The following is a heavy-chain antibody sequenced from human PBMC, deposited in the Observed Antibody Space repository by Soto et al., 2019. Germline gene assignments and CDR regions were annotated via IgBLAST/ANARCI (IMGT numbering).Heavy chain of an antibody. CDR1: GFTFSSFT. D-gene: IGHD2-21*01. Sequence: EVQLVESGGGLVQPGGSLRLSCAASGFTFSSFTTHWVRQAPGKGLEWVSFITSSRNTIYYADSVKGRFTISRDNAKTSIYLQMSSRRAEDTGVYYCVRDPGCGGECFSRFDYGGQGTLVTVSS. CDR3: VRDPGCGGECFSRFDY. CDR2: ITSSRNTI. J-gene: IGHJ4*02. V-gene: IGHV3-48*01.